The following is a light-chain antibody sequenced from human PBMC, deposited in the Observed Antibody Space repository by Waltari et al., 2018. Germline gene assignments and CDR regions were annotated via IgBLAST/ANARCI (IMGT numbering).Light chain of an antibody. Sequence: QSALTQPASVSGSPGQSITISCPGLRSDLGSYHLVSWFQQHPDKAPKLMIYEVSKRPSEVSNRFSGSASGNTAYLTISGLQAEDEADYYCCSSPESSTSWVFGGGTKLTVL. CDR1: RSDLGSYHL. CDR3: CSSPESSTSWV. J-gene: IGLJ3*02. V-gene: IGLV2-23*02. CDR2: EVS.